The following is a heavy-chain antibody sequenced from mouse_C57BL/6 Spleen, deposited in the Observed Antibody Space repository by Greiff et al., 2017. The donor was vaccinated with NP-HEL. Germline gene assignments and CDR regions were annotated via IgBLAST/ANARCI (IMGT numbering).Heavy chain of an antibody. V-gene: IGHV3-6*01. Sequence: EVKVEESGPGLVKPSPSLSLTCSVTGYSFTSGYYWNWIRQFPGNQLEWMGYISYDGSNNYNPSLKNRISITRDTSKNQFFLKLNSVTTEDTATYYCASYYGNSFAYWGQGTLVTVSA. D-gene: IGHD2-1*01. CDR3: ASYYGNSFAY. CDR1: GYSFTSGYY. CDR2: ISYDGSN. J-gene: IGHJ3*01.